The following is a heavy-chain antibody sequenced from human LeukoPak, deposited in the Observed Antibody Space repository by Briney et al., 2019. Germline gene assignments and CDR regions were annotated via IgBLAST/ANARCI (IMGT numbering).Heavy chain of an antibody. CDR1: GFTFSSYS. V-gene: IGHV3-48*01. CDR3: AKEAPIVVATFDY. J-gene: IGHJ4*02. CDR2: ISSSTSTI. D-gene: IGHD2-15*01. Sequence: GGSLRLSCAASGFTFSSYSMNWVRQAPGKGLEWVSYISSSTSTIYYADSVKGRFTISRDNSKNTLYLQMNSLRAEDTAVYYCAKEAPIVVATFDYWGQGTLVTVSS.